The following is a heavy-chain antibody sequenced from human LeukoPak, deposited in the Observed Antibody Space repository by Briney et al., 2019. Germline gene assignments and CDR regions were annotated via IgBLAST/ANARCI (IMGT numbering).Heavy chain of an antibody. V-gene: IGHV3-23*01. Sequence: PGGSLRLSCAASGFTFSNYVMNWVRQAPGKGLEWVSSISNRGHNTYYADSVKGRFTISRDNSKNTLYVQMNSLRAEDTAVYYCAKGGVVVVADDWFDPWGQGALVTVSS. CDR2: ISNRGHNT. D-gene: IGHD2-15*01. CDR1: GFTFSNYV. J-gene: IGHJ5*02. CDR3: AKGGVVVVADDWFDP.